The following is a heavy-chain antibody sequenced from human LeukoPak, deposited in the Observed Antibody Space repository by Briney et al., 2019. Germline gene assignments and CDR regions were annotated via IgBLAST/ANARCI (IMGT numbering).Heavy chain of an antibody. Sequence: PGGSLRLSCAASGFISSNYAMSWVRQAPGKGLEWVAGVGGDGRTHYTDSVRGRFTISRDNSKNTLHLQMNSLRVDDTAVYYCAKDMSWWVTVDFWSQGTLVTVSS. D-gene: IGHD2-21*02. CDR2: VGGDGRT. CDR3: AKDMSWWVTVDF. V-gene: IGHV3-23*01. J-gene: IGHJ4*02. CDR1: GFISSNYA.